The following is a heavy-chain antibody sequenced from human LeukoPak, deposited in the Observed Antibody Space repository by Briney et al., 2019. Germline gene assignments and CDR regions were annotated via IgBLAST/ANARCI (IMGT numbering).Heavy chain of an antibody. Sequence: SETLSLTCTVSGGSISSGGYHWSWIRQSPGKGLEWIGYIYHSGSTYYNPSLKSRVTISVDRSKNQFSLKLSSVTAADTAVYYCARVSVATMGFDYWGQGTLVTVSS. D-gene: IGHD5-24*01. J-gene: IGHJ4*02. CDR3: ARVSVATMGFDY. CDR2: IYHSGST. CDR1: GGSISSGGYH. V-gene: IGHV4-30-2*06.